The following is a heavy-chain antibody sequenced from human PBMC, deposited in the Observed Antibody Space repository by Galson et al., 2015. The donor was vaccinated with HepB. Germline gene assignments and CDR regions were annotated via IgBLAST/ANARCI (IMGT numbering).Heavy chain of an antibody. J-gene: IGHJ3*02. CDR2: ISGSGGST. V-gene: IGHV3-23*01. Sequence: SLRLSCAASGFTFSSYAMSWVRQAPGKGLGWVSAISGSGGSTYYADSVKGRSTISRDNSKNTLYLQMNSLRAEDTAVYYCAKDKTTVTESDVFDIWGQGTMVTVSS. CDR3: AKDKTTVTESDVFDI. D-gene: IGHD4-17*01. CDR1: GFTFSSYA.